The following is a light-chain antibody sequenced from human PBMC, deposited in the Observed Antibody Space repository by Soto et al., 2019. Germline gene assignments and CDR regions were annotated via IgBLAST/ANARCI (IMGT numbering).Light chain of an antibody. V-gene: IGKV1-27*01. Sequence: DVQMTQSPSSLSASVGDRVTITCRASQGIAPYLAWFQQKPGKVPKLLIYAASTLQSGVPSRFSGSGSGTDFTLTISSLQPEDVATYYCQKYNRAPLTLGGGTKVDIK. CDR2: AAS. CDR1: QGIAPY. CDR3: QKYNRAPLT. J-gene: IGKJ4*01.